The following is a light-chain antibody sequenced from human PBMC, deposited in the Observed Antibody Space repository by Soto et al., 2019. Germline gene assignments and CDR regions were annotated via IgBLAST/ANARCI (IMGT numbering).Light chain of an antibody. CDR2: SNN. Sequence: QSVLTQPPSASGTPGQRVPISCSGGSSNIGSNTVNWYQQLPGTAPKLLIHSNNQRPSGVPDRFSGSKSGTSASLAISGLQSEDEADYYCAAWDDSLNGVVFGGGTKLTVL. J-gene: IGLJ2*01. V-gene: IGLV1-44*01. CDR3: AAWDDSLNGVV. CDR1: SSNIGSNT.